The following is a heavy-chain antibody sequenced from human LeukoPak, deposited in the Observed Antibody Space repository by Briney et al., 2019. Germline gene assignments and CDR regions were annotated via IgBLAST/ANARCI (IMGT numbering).Heavy chain of an antibody. V-gene: IGHV3-7*01. D-gene: IGHD3-3*01. J-gene: IGHJ4*02. CDR1: GFSFSIYW. CDR3: ARDLRFLEDY. Sequence: PGGSLRLSCAASGFSFSIYWMSWIRQTPGKGLEYVANIESNGGDKYYVDSVKGRFTISRGNAKNSLYLQMNSLRAEDTAVYYCARDLRFLEDYWGQGTLVTVSS. CDR2: IESNGGDK.